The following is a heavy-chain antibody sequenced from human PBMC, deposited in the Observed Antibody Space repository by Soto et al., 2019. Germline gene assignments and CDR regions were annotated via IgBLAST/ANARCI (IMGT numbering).Heavy chain of an antibody. V-gene: IGHV4-4*02. CDR1: GGSITNTKW. CDR3: ATQTISYTWDV. Sequence: QVQLQESGPGLVKPSGTLSLSCAVSGGSITNTKWWTWVRQAPGKGLEWIGGISRSEGSTYNPSLKVRVAMSLETSNNQFSLRLSSVTAADTAVYYCATQTISYTWDVWGQGTTVTVS. CDR2: ISRSEGS. D-gene: IGHD1-1*01. J-gene: IGHJ6*02.